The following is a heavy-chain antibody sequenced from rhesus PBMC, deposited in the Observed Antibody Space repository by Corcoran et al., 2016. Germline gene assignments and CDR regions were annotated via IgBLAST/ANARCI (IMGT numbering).Heavy chain of an antibody. CDR2: IYGSGSST. J-gene: IGHJ4*01. Sequence: QLQLQESGPGLVKPSETLSVTCAVSGGSISSSYWSWIRQAPGKGLERIGYIYGSGSSTHSNPSLKSRVTLSVDTAKNQLSLRLSSVTASDTAVYYCASTTDSSGWPIFDYLGQGVLVTVSS. D-gene: IGHD6-31*01. CDR3: ASTTDSSGWPIFDY. V-gene: IGHV4-169*02. CDR1: GGSISSSY.